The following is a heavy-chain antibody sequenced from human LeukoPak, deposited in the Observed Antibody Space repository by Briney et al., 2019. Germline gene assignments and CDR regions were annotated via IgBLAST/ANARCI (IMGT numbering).Heavy chain of an antibody. CDR1: GFTFDDYA. Sequence: GGSLRLSCAASGFTFDDYAMHWVRQAPGKGLEWVSGISWNSGSIGYADSVKGRFTISRDNSKNTLYLQMNSLRAEDTAVYYCARVRGSYGIYYFDYWGQGTLVTVSS. CDR3: ARVRGSYGIYYFDY. J-gene: IGHJ4*02. CDR2: ISWNSGSI. V-gene: IGHV3-9*01. D-gene: IGHD5-18*01.